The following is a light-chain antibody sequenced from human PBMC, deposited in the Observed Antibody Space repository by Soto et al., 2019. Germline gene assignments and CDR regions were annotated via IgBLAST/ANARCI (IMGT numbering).Light chain of an antibody. V-gene: IGKV3-20*01. CDR3: QYYSSSLSIT. J-gene: IGKJ5*01. CDR1: QSVRSTY. Sequence: EIVLTQSPGILSLSPGERATLSCRASQSVRSTYLAWYQQKPGQAPRLLIHGASSRATVIPDRFSGSGSVTDFTLTISRLEPEDFAVYYCQYYSSSLSITFGQGTRLDIK. CDR2: GAS.